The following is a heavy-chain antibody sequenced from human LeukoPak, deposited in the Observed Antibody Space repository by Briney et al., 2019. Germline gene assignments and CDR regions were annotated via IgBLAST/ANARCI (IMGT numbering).Heavy chain of an antibody. CDR3: AAGAITMTDY. V-gene: IGHV4-39*01. J-gene: IGHJ4*02. CDR1: GGSISTSGFY. Sequence: SETLSLTCTVSGGSISTSGFYWGWIRQPPGKGLEWIGSIYYSGSTYYNPSLKSRVTISVDTSKNQFSLKLSSVTAADTAVYYCAAGAITMTDYWGQGTLVTVSS. CDR2: IYYSGST. D-gene: IGHD3-22*01.